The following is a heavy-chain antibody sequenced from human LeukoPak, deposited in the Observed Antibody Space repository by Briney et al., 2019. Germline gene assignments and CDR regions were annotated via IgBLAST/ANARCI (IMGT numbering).Heavy chain of an antibody. CDR1: GYTLTELS. CDR2: FDPEDGET. CDR3: ATESFDWGSRTRYFDY. Sequence: ASVKVSCKVSGYTLTELSMHWVRQAPGKGLEWMGGFDPEDGETIYAQKFQGRVTMTEDTSTDTAYMELSSLRSEDTAVYYCATESFDWGSRTRYFDYWGQGTLVTVSS. D-gene: IGHD3-16*01. J-gene: IGHJ4*02. V-gene: IGHV1-24*01.